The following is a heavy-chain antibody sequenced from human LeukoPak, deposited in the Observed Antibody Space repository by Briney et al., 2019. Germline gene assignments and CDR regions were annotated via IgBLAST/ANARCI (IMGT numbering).Heavy chain of an antibody. CDR2: INHSGST. Sequence: PSETLSLTCAVYGGSFSGHYWSWIRQPPGKGLEWIGEINHSGSTNYDPSLKSRVTISVDTSKNQFSLKLSSVTAADTAVYYCARGLRRDGYSYDPHYYGMDVWGQGTTVTVSS. CDR3: ARGLRRDGYSYDPHYYGMDV. J-gene: IGHJ6*02. CDR1: GGSFSGHY. V-gene: IGHV4-34*01. D-gene: IGHD5-24*01.